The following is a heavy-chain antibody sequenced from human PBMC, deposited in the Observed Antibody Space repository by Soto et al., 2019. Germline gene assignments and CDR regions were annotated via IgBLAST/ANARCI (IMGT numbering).Heavy chain of an antibody. Sequence: QVQLVESGGGVVQPGRSLRLSCAASGFTFSSYAVHWVRQAPGRGLEWVAVISYDGSNKYYADSVKGRFTISRDNSKNTLYLQMNSLRAEDTAVYYCARGSTEYYFDYWGQGTLVTVSS. CDR2: ISYDGSNK. CDR1: GFTFSSYA. J-gene: IGHJ4*02. D-gene: IGHD4-17*01. CDR3: ARGSTEYYFDY. V-gene: IGHV3-30-3*01.